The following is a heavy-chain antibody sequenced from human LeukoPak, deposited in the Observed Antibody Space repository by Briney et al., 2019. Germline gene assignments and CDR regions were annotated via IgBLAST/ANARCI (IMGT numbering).Heavy chain of an antibody. J-gene: IGHJ4*02. CDR2: INPSGST. D-gene: IGHD6-13*01. V-gene: IGHV4-34*01. Sequence: SETLSLTCAVYGVSFSGYYWSWIRQPPGKGLEWIGDINPSGSTNYHPSLKGRVTLSVDTSKNQFSLKLSSVTAADTAVYYCARAGPTDSSSGYGEFENWGARKPGSLSPQ. CDR1: GVSFSGYY. CDR3: ARAGPTDSSSGYGEFEN.